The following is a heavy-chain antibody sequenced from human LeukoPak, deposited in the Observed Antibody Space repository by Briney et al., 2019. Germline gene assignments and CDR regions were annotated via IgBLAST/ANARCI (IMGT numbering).Heavy chain of an antibody. CDR3: AGVLAVAGTKERVYYYYGMDV. J-gene: IGHJ6*02. V-gene: IGHV1-69*13. Sequence: ASVKVSCKASGGTFSSYAISWVRQAPGQGLKWMGGIIPIFGTANYAQKFQGRVTITADESTSTAYMELSSLRSEDTAVYYCAGVLAVAGTKERVYYYYGMDVWGQGTTVTVSS. D-gene: IGHD6-19*01. CDR2: IIPIFGTA. CDR1: GGTFSSYA.